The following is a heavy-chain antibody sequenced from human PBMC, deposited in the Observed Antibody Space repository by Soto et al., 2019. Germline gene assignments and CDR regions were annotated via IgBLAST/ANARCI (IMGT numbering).Heavy chain of an antibody. Sequence: PSQTLSLTCAISGDSVSSNSAAWNWIRQSPSRGLEWLGRTYYRSKWYNDYAVSVKSRITINPDTSKNQFSLQLNSVTAADTAVYYCARGRCSSCYIAPRRYGMDVWGQGTTVTVSS. CDR3: ARGRCSSCYIAPRRYGMDV. CDR2: TYYRSKWYN. V-gene: IGHV6-1*01. D-gene: IGHD2-2*02. J-gene: IGHJ6*02. CDR1: GDSVSSNSAA.